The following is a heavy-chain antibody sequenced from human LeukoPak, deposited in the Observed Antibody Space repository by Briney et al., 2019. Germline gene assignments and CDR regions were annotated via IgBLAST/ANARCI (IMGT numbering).Heavy chain of an antibody. Sequence: GGSLRLSCAASGFTFSDYYMTWIRQAPGKGLEWVSYISGSSSYTNYADSLKGRFTISRDNAKNSLYLQMNSLRAEDTAVYYCAARSPQFGELIYWGQGTLVDVSS. CDR3: AARSPQFGELIY. V-gene: IGHV3-11*06. CDR2: ISGSSSYT. D-gene: IGHD3-10*01. CDR1: GFTFSDYY. J-gene: IGHJ1*01.